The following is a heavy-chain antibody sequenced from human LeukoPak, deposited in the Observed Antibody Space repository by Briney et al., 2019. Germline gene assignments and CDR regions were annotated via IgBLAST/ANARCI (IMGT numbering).Heavy chain of an antibody. CDR1: GYTFTSYG. J-gene: IGHJ4*02. V-gene: IGHV1-18*01. CDR3: ARRNYDHIWGNYGSLYYFDY. CDR2: ISAYNGNT. D-gene: IGHD3-16*01. Sequence: ASVKVSCKASGYTFTSYGISWVRQAPGQGLEWMGWISAYNGNTNYAQKLQGRVTMTTDTSTSTAYMELRGLRSDDTAVYYCARRNYDHIWGNYGSLYYFDYWGQGTLVTVSS.